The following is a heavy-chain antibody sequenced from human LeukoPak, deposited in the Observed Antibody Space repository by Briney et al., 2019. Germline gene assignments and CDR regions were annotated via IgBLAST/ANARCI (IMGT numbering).Heavy chain of an antibody. Sequence: SETLSLTCTVSGDSIRSSYYYWGWIRQPPGKGLEWIGSIYDSGSTYYNPSLKSRVTISVDTSKNQFSLKLSSVTAADTAVYYCARHAGQRSIAVALIDYWGQGTLVTVSS. CDR2: IYDSGST. CDR3: ARHAGQRSIAVALIDY. D-gene: IGHD6-19*01. CDR1: GDSIRSSYYY. V-gene: IGHV4-39*01. J-gene: IGHJ4*02.